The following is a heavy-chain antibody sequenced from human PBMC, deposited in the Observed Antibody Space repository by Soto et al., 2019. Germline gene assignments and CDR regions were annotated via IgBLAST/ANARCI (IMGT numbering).Heavy chain of an antibody. J-gene: IGHJ4*02. V-gene: IGHV4-31*03. CDR2: IYYSVST. Sequence: PSETLSLTCTVSGGSISSGGYYWSWIRQHPGKGLEWIGYIYYSVSTYYNPSLKSRVTISVDTSKNQFSLKLSSVTAADTAVYYCARVIKSQRNFDYWGQGTLVTVSS. CDR1: GGSISSGGYY. D-gene: IGHD5-18*01. CDR3: ARVIKSQRNFDY.